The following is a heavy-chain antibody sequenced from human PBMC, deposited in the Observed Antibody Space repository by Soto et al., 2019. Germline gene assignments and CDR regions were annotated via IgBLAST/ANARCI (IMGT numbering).Heavy chain of an antibody. D-gene: IGHD2-15*01. Sequence: GGSQRLSRAGSGCKFRGYGGRWVRQSHVKGLVWVSRINSDGTTTAYADSVKGRFTISRDNSKNTLYLQMSSLRAEDTAVYYCTHCSGESCHGGYFGMDVWGQGITVTVSS. CDR2: INSDGTTT. CDR1: GCKFRGYG. V-gene: IGHV3-74*01. CDR3: THCSGESCHGGYFGMDV. J-gene: IGHJ6*02.